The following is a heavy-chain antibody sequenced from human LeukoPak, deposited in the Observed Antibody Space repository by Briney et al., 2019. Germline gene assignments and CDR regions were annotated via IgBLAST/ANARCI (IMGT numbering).Heavy chain of an antibody. CDR2: ISAYNGNT. CDR1: GYTFTSYG. D-gene: IGHD3-10*01. V-gene: IGHV1-18*01. Sequence: ASVKVSCEASGYTFTSYGISWVRQAPGQGLEWMGWISAYNGNTNYAQKLQGRVTMTTDTSTSTAYMELRSLRSDDTAVYYCAREDGSGSYGYYYYYGMDVWGQGTTVTVSS. J-gene: IGHJ6*02. CDR3: AREDGSGSYGYYYYYGMDV.